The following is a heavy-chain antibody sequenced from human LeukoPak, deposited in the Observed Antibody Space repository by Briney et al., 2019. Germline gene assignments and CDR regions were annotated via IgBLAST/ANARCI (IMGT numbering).Heavy chain of an antibody. CDR1: GGTFSSYA. CDR2: IIPILGIA. J-gene: IGHJ5*02. D-gene: IGHD2-8*01. Sequence: GASVKVSCKASGGTFSSYAISWVRQAPGQGLEWMGRIIPILGIANYAQKFQGRVTVTADKSTSTAYMELSSLRSEDTAVYYCARDCTNGVCYRGDWFDPWGQGTLVTVSS. V-gene: IGHV1-69*04. CDR3: ARDCTNGVCYRGDWFDP.